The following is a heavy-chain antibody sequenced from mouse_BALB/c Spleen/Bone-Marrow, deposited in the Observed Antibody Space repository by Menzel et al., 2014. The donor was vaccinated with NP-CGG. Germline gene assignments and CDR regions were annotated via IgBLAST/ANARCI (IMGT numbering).Heavy chain of an antibody. CDR2: IWAGGST. CDR1: GFSLTSYG. CDR3: ARRSQGYAMDY. D-gene: IGHD3-2*02. J-gene: IGHJ4*01. V-gene: IGHV2-9*02. Sequence: QVQLQQSGPGLVAPSQSLSITCTVSGFSLTSYGVHWVRQPPGKCLEWLGVIWAGGSTNYNSALMSRLSISKDNSKSQVFLKMNSLQTDDTAMYYCARRSQGYAMDYWGQGTSVTVSS.